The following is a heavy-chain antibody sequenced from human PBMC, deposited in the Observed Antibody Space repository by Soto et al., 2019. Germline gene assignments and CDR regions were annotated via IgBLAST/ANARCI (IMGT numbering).Heavy chain of an antibody. CDR2: IYTSGSF. V-gene: IGHV4-4*07. D-gene: IGHD6-19*01. CDR1: VDSVSSTY. CDR3: ARDSPTVAGRFDF. J-gene: IGHJ4*02. Sequence: SETLSITCIFSVDSVSSTYWTWIRQPAEKGLEWIGRIYTSGSFNYNPSLKSRVTMSVDTSKNQIYLNLRSVTAADTAVYYCARDSPTVAGRFDFRGQGTLVTVSS.